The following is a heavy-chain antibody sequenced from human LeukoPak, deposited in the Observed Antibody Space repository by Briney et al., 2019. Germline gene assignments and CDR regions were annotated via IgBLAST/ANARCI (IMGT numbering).Heavy chain of an antibody. CDR2: ISSSSSYI. CDR1: GFTFSSYS. CDR3: AIAAAAGYSGYGALFDD. D-gene: IGHD5-12*01. J-gene: IGHJ4*02. V-gene: IGHV3-21*01. Sequence: GGSLRLSCAVSGFTFSSYSMNWVRQAAGKGLEWVSSISSSSSYIYYADLVKGRFTISRDKAKNSLYLQMNSLRAEDTAVYYCAIAAAAGYSGYGALFDDWGQGTLVTVSS.